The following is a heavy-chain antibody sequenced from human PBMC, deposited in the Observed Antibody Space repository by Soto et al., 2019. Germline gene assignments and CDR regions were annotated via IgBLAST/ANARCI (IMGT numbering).Heavy chain of an antibody. V-gene: IGHV4-4*02. CDR3: AGGSSKSWYDP. CDR1: GGSISSNNW. D-gene: IGHD6-6*01. CDR2: IYHSGSI. J-gene: IGHJ5*02. Sequence: SETLSLTCAVSGGSISSNNWWSWVRQLPPGKGLEWIGEIYHSGSINYNPSLNNRVTISVDKSKNQFSLKLGSVTAADTAIYYCAGGSSKSWYDPWGQGTLVTVSS.